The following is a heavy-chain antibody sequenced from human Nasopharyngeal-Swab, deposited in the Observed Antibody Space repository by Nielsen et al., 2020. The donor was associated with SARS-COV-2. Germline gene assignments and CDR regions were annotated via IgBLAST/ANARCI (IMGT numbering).Heavy chain of an antibody. CDR1: GFTFSSYA. CDR3: AKYYGDYPYHYYYMDV. Sequence: GESLKISCAASGFTFSSYAMHWVRQAPGKGLEWVAVISYDGSNKYYADSVKGRFTISRDNSKNTLYLQMNSLRAEDTAVYYCAKYYGDYPYHYYYMDVWGKGTTVTVSS. D-gene: IGHD4-17*01. CDR2: ISYDGSNK. V-gene: IGHV3-30-3*02. J-gene: IGHJ6*03.